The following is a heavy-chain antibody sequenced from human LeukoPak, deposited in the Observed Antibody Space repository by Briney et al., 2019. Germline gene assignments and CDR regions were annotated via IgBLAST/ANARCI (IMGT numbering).Heavy chain of an antibody. D-gene: IGHD3-10*01. V-gene: IGHV1-18*01. CDR3: ARALSYGSQSWVAPFDY. CDR2: ISAYNGNT. CDR1: GYTFTSYG. Sequence: GASVKVSCKASGYTFTSYGISWLRQAPGQRLEWMGWISAYNGNTNYAQKLQGRVTMTTDTSTSTAYMELRSLRSVDTAVYYCARALSYGSQSWVAPFDYWGQGTLVTVSS. J-gene: IGHJ4*02.